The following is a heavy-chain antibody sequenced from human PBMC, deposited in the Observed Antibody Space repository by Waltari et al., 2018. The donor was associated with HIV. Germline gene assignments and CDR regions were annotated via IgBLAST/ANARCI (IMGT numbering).Heavy chain of an antibody. V-gene: IGHV1-24*01. CDR3: ATGVPRSLSFDY. CDR1: GYTLTDVS. Sequence: QVQLVQSGAEVKKPGASVKVPGKVSGYTLTDVSIHWVRQAPGKGLEWMGGFDPEDGETIYAQKFQGRVTMTEDTSTDTAYMELSSLRSEDTAVYYCATGVPRSLSFDYWGQGTLVTVSS. D-gene: IGHD2-2*01. J-gene: IGHJ4*02. CDR2: FDPEDGET.